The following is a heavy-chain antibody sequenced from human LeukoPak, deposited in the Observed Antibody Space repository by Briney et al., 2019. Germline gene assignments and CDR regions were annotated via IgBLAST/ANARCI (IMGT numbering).Heavy chain of an antibody. Sequence: PGGSLRLSCAASGFTFSSYGMHWVRQAPGKGLEWVALIWYDGSNKYYADSVKGRFTISRDNAKNSLHLQMNSLRDEDTAVYYCARDFRYDFDYWGQGTLVTVSS. J-gene: IGHJ4*02. CDR1: GFTFSSYG. D-gene: IGHD5-12*01. CDR3: ARDFRYDFDY. V-gene: IGHV3-33*01. CDR2: IWYDGSNK.